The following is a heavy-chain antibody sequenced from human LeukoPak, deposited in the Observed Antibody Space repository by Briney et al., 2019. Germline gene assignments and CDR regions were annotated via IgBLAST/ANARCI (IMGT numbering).Heavy chain of an antibody. Sequence: SETLSLTCTVSGGSISSYYWSWIRQPPGKGLEWIGYIYYSGSTNYNPSLKSRVTISVDTSKNQFSLKLSSVTAADTAVYYCATYLGHYYYMDVWGKGTTVTVSS. CDR2: IYYSGST. V-gene: IGHV4-59*01. CDR3: ATYLGHYYYMDV. J-gene: IGHJ6*03. CDR1: GGSISSYY.